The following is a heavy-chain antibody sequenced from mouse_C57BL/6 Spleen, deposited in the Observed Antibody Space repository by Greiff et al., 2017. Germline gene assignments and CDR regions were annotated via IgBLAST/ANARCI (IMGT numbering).Heavy chain of an antibody. CDR3: AREGANWDVTY. J-gene: IGHJ3*01. CDR1: GYTFTSYD. V-gene: IGHV1-85*01. D-gene: IGHD4-1*01. Sequence: QVQLQQSGPELVKPGASVKLSCKASGYTFTSYDINWVKQRPGQGLEWIGWIYPRDGSTKYNEKFKGKATLTVDTSSSTAYMELHSLTSEDSAVYFCAREGANWDVTYWGQGTLVTVSA. CDR2: IYPRDGST.